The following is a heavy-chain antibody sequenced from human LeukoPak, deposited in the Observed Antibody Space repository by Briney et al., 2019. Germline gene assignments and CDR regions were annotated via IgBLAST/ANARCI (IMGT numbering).Heavy chain of an antibody. CDR3: PRRSYDSSVYYRYMYYFDY. CDR1: GYSFTSNW. V-gene: IGHV5-51*01. D-gene: IGHD3-22*01. J-gene: IGHJ4*02. Sequence: GESLKISCKGSGYSFTSNWIGWVRQMPGKGLEWMGIIYPGDSDTRYSPSFQGQVTISVDKSISTAYLQWSSLKASDTAMYYCPRRSYDSSVYYRYMYYFDYWGQGTLVTVSS. CDR2: IYPGDSDT.